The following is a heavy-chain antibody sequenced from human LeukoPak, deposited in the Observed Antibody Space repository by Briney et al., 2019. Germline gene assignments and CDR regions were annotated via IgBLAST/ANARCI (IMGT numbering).Heavy chain of an antibody. CDR3: ASTSEQQPLSFDY. CDR2: IYTSGST. D-gene: IGHD6-13*01. V-gene: IGHV4-61*02. CDR1: GGSISSSSYY. Sequence: SETLSLTCTVSGGSISSSSYYWSWIRQPAGKGLEWIGRIYTSGSTNYNPSLKSRVTISVDTSKNQFSLKLSSVTAADTAVYYCASTSEQQPLSFDYWGQGTLVTVSS. J-gene: IGHJ4*02.